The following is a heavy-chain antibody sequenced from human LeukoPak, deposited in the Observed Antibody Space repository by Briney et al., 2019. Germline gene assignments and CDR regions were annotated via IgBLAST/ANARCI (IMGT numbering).Heavy chain of an antibody. V-gene: IGHV3-33*01. CDR2: TWHDGTNK. CDR1: GFTFSSYV. D-gene: IGHD6-13*01. J-gene: IGHJ4*02. CDR3: ARGDRSSWFNFDY. Sequence: GGSLRLSCAASGFTFSSYVMHWVRQAPGKGLEWVAVTWHDGTNKYFADSVRGRFSISRDNSKNTLYMQMNSLRAEDTAVYYCARGDRSSWFNFDYWGQGTLVTVSS.